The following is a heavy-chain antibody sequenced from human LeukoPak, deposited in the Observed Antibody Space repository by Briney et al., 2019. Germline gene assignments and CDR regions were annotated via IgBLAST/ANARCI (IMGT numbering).Heavy chain of an antibody. CDR3: AKGSMGRCSGNSCYSVY. CDR1: GFTFSNYG. D-gene: IGHD5-12*01. CDR2: ISYDGSNK. V-gene: IGHV3-30*18. J-gene: IGHJ4*02. Sequence: GGSLRLSCAASGFTFSNYGMHWVRQAPGKGLEWVAVISYDGSNKYYADSVKGRFTISRDNSKSTPYLQMNSLRVEDTAVYYCAKGSMGRCSGNSCYSVYWGQGTLVTVSS.